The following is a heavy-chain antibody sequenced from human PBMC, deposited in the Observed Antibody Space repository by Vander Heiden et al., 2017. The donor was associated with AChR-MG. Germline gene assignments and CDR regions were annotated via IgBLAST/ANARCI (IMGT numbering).Heavy chain of an antibody. CDR3: ARGGRITICGVGKPPLDH. CDR2: INPNSGGT. J-gene: IGHJ4*02. D-gene: IGHD3-3*01. CDR1: GYTFTGYY. Sequence: QVQLVPSGAEVKKPGASVKVSCKASGYTFTGYYMHWVRQAPGQGLEWMGWINPNSGGTNYAQKFQGWVTMTRDTSISTAYMELSRLRSDDTAVYYCARGGRITICGVGKPPLDHWGQGTLVTVSS. V-gene: IGHV1-2*04.